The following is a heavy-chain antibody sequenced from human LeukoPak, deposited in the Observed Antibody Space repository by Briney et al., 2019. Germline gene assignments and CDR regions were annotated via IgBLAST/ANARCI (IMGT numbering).Heavy chain of an antibody. V-gene: IGHV3-23*01. D-gene: IGHD4-17*01. CDR1: GFTSSSYA. CDR3: AKRRTTVITMDYFDY. J-gene: IGHJ4*02. Sequence: GGSLRLSCAASGFTSSSYAMSWVRQAPGKGLEWVSGISGGAGTPYYADSVKGRFTIPRDNSKSTLYLQMTSLRAEDTAVYYCAKRRTTVITMDYFDYWGQGTLVTVSS. CDR2: ISGGAGTP.